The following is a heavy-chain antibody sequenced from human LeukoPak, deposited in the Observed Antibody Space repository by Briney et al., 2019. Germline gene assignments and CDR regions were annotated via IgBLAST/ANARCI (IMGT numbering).Heavy chain of an antibody. CDR2: VGSNGGST. V-gene: IGHV3-23*01. Sequence: GGSLRLSCTTSGFTLSDYAMSWVRQAPGKGLGWVSTVGSNGGSTWYADSVKGRFTISRDNSKNTQYLQMNSLRAEDTAVYYCARRVPTITNPYFDYWGQGALVTVAS. D-gene: IGHD5-24*01. CDR1: GFTLSDYA. CDR3: ARRVPTITNPYFDY. J-gene: IGHJ4*02.